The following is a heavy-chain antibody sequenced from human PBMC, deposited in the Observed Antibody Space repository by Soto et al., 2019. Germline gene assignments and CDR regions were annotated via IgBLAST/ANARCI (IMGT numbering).Heavy chain of an antibody. D-gene: IGHD1-7*01. V-gene: IGHV4-30-4*08. Sequence: SETLSLTCAVYGGSFSGYYWSWIRQPPGKGLEWIGFISYSGSTYYSASLQSRVTMSVDTSKNQFSLNLSFMTAADTAVYYCATMGTPATGLYHFAYRGQGTLVTGS. CDR3: ATMGTPATGLYHFAY. CDR2: ISYSGST. J-gene: IGHJ4*02. CDR1: GGSFSGYY.